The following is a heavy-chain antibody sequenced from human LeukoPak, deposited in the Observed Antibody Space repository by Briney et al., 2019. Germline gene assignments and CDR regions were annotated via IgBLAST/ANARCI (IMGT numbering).Heavy chain of an antibody. Sequence: PGGSLRLSCEASGFTFSEAWMTWVRQVPGKGLEWVSSISSRSSYIYYADSLKGRFTISRDNAGNSLYLQMNSLRAEDTAVYYCARDPKESTYYYDSSGPYHFDYWGQGTLVTVSS. J-gene: IGHJ4*02. D-gene: IGHD3-22*01. CDR2: ISSRSSYI. V-gene: IGHV3-21*01. CDR1: GFTFSEAW. CDR3: ARDPKESTYYYDSSGPYHFDY.